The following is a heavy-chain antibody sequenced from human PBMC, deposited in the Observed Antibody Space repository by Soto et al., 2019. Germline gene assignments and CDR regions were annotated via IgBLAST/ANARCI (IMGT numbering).Heavy chain of an antibody. CDR2: ISSSSSYI. V-gene: IGHV3-21*01. J-gene: IGHJ6*02. Sequence: GGSLRLSCAASGFTFSSYSMNWVRQAPGKGLEWVSSISSSSSYIYYADSVKGRFTISRDNAKNSLYLQMNSLRAEDTAVYYCARGISSSYYGMEVWGQETTVTVFS. CDR1: GFTFSSYS. D-gene: IGHD6-6*01. CDR3: ARGISSSYYGMEV.